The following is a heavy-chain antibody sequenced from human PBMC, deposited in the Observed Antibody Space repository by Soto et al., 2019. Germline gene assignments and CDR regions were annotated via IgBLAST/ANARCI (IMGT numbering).Heavy chain of an antibody. CDR1: GFTFSSYA. D-gene: IGHD3-10*01. CDR2: ISHDGSNK. J-gene: IGHJ4*02. V-gene: IGHV3-30-3*01. Sequence: QVQLVESGGGVGQSGRSLRLSCAGSGFTFSSYAMHWVRQAPGKWLEWVAVISHDGSNKYYADSVKGRFTISRDNSQSTLYLQMNSLRPEDTAVYYCARDPYAQHRQPGVYWGQGTLVTVSS. CDR3: ARDPYAQHRQPGVY.